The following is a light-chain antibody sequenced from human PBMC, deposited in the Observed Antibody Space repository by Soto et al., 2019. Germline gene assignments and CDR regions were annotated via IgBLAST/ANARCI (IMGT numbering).Light chain of an antibody. CDR1: QSISTY. CDR3: QQYNSYRWT. CDR2: KAS. V-gene: IGKV1-5*03. J-gene: IGKJ1*01. Sequence: QMSQSPSTLSASDGDRVTVTCRASQSISTYLSWYQQKPGKAPKLLIYKASSLERWVPSRFSGSGSGTEFTLTISSLQPDDFATYYCQQYNSYRWTFGQGTKVDIK.